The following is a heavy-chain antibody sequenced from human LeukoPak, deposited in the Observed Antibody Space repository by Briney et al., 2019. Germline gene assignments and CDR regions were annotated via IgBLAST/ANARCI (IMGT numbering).Heavy chain of an antibody. CDR1: GGSISSYY. V-gene: IGHV4-4*09. D-gene: IGHD1-14*01. Sequence: PSETLSLTCTVSGGSISSYYWSWIRQPPGKGLEWIGYIYTSGSTDYNPSLKSRVTISVDTSKNQFSLKLSSVTAADTAVYYCARYTGLYYYYYMDVWGKGTTVTVSS. CDR2: IYTSGST. CDR3: ARYTGLYYYYYMDV. J-gene: IGHJ6*03.